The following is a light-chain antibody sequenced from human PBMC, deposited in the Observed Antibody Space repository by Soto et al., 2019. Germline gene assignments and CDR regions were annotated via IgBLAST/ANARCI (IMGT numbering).Light chain of an antibody. CDR3: TSYAGGNNI. CDR1: SSDVGAYNY. Sequence: QSALTQPPSASGSPGQSVTISCTGTSSDVGAYNYVSWYQQHPGKVPKLMVYEVNKRPSGVPDRFSGSKSSNTASLTVSGLQAEDEADYYCTSYAGGNNIFGTGTKVTVL. J-gene: IGLJ1*01. V-gene: IGLV2-8*01. CDR2: EVN.